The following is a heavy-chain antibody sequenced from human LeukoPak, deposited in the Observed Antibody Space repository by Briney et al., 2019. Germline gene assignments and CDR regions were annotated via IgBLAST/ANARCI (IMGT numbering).Heavy chain of an antibody. CDR1: GGSFSGYY. Sequence: SETLSLTCAVYGGSFSGYYRSWIRQPPGKGLEWIGEINHSGSTNYNPSLKSRVTISVDTSKNQFSLKLSSVTAADTAVYYCARGRGFEYSSGWYLFDYWGQGTLVTVSS. V-gene: IGHV4-34*01. D-gene: IGHD6-19*01. CDR2: INHSGST. J-gene: IGHJ4*02. CDR3: ARGRGFEYSSGWYLFDY.